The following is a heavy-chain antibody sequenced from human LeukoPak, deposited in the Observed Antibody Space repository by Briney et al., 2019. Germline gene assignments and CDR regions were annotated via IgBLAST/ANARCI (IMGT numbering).Heavy chain of an antibody. J-gene: IGHJ4*02. CDR3: ARVWYSSADY. CDR2: IYHSGST. D-gene: IGHD2-21*01. V-gene: IGHV4-38-2*02. CDR1: GYFINSGYY. Sequence: PLETLSLTCTVSGYFINSGYYWGWIRQPPGKGLEWIGSIYHSGSTYYNPSLKSRVTISVDTSKNQFSLKLSSVTAADTAVYYCARVWYSSADYWGQGTLVTVSS.